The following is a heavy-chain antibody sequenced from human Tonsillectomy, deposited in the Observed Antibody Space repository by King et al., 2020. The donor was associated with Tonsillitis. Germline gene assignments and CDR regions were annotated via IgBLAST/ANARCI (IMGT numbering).Heavy chain of an antibody. J-gene: IGHJ6*02. CDR2: IYYSGST. Sequence: VQLQESGPGLVKPSETLSLTCSVSGGSISNYYWSWIRQPQGKGLEWIGYIYYSGSTNYNPSLKSRVTISVDTSKNQFSLKLSSVTAADTAVYYCARDRSGGYYYGMNVWGQGTTVTVSS. V-gene: IGHV4-59*01. D-gene: IGHD2-15*01. CDR3: ARDRSGGYYYGMNV. CDR1: GGSISNYY.